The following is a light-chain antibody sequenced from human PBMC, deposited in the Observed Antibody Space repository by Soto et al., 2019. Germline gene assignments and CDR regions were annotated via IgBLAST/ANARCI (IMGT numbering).Light chain of an antibody. CDR3: QQYNSYPS. CDR2: KES. CDR1: QSISSW. Sequence: DIQMIQSPSTLSASVGDRVTITCRASQSISSWLAWYQQKPGKAPKLLIYKESSLESGVPSRFSGSGSGTEFTLTISSVQPGDFATYYCQQYNSYPSFGGGTKVEIK. V-gene: IGKV1-5*03. J-gene: IGKJ4*01.